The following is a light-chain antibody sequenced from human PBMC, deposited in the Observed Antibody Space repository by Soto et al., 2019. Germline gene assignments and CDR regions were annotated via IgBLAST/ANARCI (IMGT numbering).Light chain of an antibody. Sequence: EIVLTQSPATLSLSPGERATLSCRVSQSVSSYLAWYQQKPGQAPRLLIYDASNRATGIPARFSGSGSGTDFTLTIISLEPEDFAVYYCQQRSNWLPLTFGGGTKVENK. CDR1: QSVSSY. CDR2: DAS. V-gene: IGKV3-11*01. CDR3: QQRSNWLPLT. J-gene: IGKJ4*01.